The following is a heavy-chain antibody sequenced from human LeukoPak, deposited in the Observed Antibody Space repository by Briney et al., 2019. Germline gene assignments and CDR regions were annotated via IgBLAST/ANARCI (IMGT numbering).Heavy chain of an antibody. Sequence: GGSLTLSCAASGFTFSSYAMSWVRQAPGKGLEWVSAISGSGGSTYYADSVKGRFTIARDNSKNTLYLQMNSLRAEDTAVYYCARKGSSWYGFDYWGQGTLVTVSS. CDR2: ISGSGGST. V-gene: IGHV3-23*01. CDR1: GFTFSSYA. D-gene: IGHD6-13*01. J-gene: IGHJ4*02. CDR3: ARKGSSWYGFDY.